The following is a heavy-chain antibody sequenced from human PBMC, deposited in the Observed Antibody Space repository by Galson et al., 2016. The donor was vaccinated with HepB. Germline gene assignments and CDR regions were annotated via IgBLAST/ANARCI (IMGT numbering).Heavy chain of an antibody. CDR3: ASDKSYGSGRGWFDP. CDR1: GGSISSYY. CDR2: IYYTGAT. J-gene: IGHJ5*02. D-gene: IGHD3-10*01. Sequence: SETLSLTCSVSGGSISSYYWNWIRQSPGKGLEWIGNIYYTGATNYNPSLKSRLTISLDTSENQFSLKLSSVTAADTAIYYCASDKSYGSGRGWFDPWGQGTLVTVSS. V-gene: IGHV4-59*01.